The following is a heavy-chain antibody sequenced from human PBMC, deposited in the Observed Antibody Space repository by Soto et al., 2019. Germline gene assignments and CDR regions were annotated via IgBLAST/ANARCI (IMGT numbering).Heavy chain of an antibody. CDR3: ARGNGIYVRFDS. D-gene: IGHD3-10*02. Sequence: PSETLSLTCSVSGGSVYDFYWNWLRQTPGKGLEWIGNIYNNGITNYNPSLKNRVTISIDTSKNQFSLHLSSVTTADTAMYFCARGNGIYVRFDSWGQGTMVTVSS. CDR2: IYNNGIT. J-gene: IGHJ4*02. V-gene: IGHV4-59*02. CDR1: GGSVYDFY.